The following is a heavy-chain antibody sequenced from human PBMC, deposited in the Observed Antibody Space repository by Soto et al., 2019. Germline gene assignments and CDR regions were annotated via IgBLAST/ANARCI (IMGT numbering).Heavy chain of an antibody. Sequence: SETLSLTCTVSGGSISSYYWSWIRQPPGKGLEWIGYIYYSGSTNYNPSLKSRVTISVDTPKNQFSLKLSSVTAADTAGYYCARRVYGTGDRGDPYWYFDLWGRGTLVTVSS. V-gene: IGHV4-59*08. CDR3: ARRVYGTGDRGDPYWYFDL. D-gene: IGHD2-8*02. CDR2: IYYSGST. CDR1: GGSISSYY. J-gene: IGHJ2*01.